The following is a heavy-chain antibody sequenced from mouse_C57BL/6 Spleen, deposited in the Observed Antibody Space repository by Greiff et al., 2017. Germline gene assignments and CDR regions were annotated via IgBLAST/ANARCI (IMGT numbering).Heavy chain of an antibody. CDR2: ISDGGSYT. Sequence: EVQRVESGGGLVKPGGSLKLSCAASGFTFSSYAMSWVRQTPEKRLEWVATISDGGSYTYYPDNVKGRFTISRDNAKNNLYLQMSHLKSEDTAMYYCARDPDDGYTWFAYWGQGTLVTVSA. CDR3: ARDPDDGYTWFAY. J-gene: IGHJ3*01. CDR1: GFTFSSYA. D-gene: IGHD2-3*01. V-gene: IGHV5-4*01.